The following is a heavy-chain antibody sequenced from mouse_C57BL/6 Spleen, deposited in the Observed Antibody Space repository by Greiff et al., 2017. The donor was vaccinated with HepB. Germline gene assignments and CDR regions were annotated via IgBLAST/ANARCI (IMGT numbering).Heavy chain of an antibody. D-gene: IGHD1-1*01. V-gene: IGHV14-2*01. CDR2: IDPEDGET. J-gene: IGHJ3*01. Sequence: VQLQQSGAELVKPGASVKFSCTASGFTIKDYYMHWVKQRTEQGLEWIGRIDPEDGETKYALKFQGKATITADTSSNTAYLQLSSLTSEDTAVYYCARDATVVAPFAYWGQGTLVTVSA. CDR3: ARDATVVAPFAY. CDR1: GFTIKDYY.